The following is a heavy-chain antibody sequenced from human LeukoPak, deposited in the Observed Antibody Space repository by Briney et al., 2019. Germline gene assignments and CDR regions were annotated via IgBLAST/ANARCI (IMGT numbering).Heavy chain of an antibody. Sequence: ASVKVSCKASGYTFTNYYMHWVRQAPGKGLEYVSAITINIDRTFYADSVQGRFTISRDNSANTLYLQMSSLRPEDTAVYYCVKPARGSGIQNGFDYWGQGTLVNVSS. J-gene: IGHJ4*02. CDR3: VKPARGSGIQNGFDY. CDR2: ITINIDRT. D-gene: IGHD3-10*01. CDR1: GYTFTNYY. V-gene: IGHV3-64D*06.